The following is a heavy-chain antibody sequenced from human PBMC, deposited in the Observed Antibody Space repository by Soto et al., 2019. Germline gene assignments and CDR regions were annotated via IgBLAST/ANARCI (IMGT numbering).Heavy chain of an antibody. CDR1: GFTCRKYW. Sequence: GGSLRLSCVASGFTCRKYWMHWVRQAPGKGLVWLSRITSDGRSTSYADSVKGRFTISRDNANNTVFLQMNSLRAEDTAVYYCVKMGGFDCWGRGAVVTVSS. V-gene: IGHV3-74*01. CDR3: VKMGGFDC. J-gene: IGHJ4*02. D-gene: IGHD3-16*01. CDR2: ITSDGRST.